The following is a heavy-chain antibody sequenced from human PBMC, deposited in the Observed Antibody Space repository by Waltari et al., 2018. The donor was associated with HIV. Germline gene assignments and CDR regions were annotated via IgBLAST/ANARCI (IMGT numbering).Heavy chain of an antibody. CDR3: ARDQGGIAVAGTPGDY. CDR1: GYTVTGAY. J-gene: IGHJ4*02. Sequence: QVQLVQSGAEVKKPGASVTVSCKAAGYTVTGAYMHWVRQDPGQGLEWMGWINPNSGGTNYAQKFQGRVTMTRDTSISTAYMELSRLRSDDTAVYYCARDQGGIAVAGTPGDYWGQGTLVTVSS. D-gene: IGHD6-19*01. CDR2: INPNSGGT. V-gene: IGHV1-2*02.